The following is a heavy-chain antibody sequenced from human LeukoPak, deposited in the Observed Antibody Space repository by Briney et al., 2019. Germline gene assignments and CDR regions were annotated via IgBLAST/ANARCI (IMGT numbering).Heavy chain of an antibody. CDR2: ISSSSSYI. CDR1: GFTFSSYS. CDR3: ARDLILTGYYWAWSVDY. V-gene: IGHV3-21*01. J-gene: IGHJ4*02. Sequence: GGSLRLSCAASGFTFSSYSMNWVRQAPGKGLEWVSSISSSSSYIYYADSVKGRFTISRDNAKNSLYLQMNSLRAEDTAVYYCARDLILTGYYWAWSVDYWGQGTLVTVSS. D-gene: IGHD3-9*01.